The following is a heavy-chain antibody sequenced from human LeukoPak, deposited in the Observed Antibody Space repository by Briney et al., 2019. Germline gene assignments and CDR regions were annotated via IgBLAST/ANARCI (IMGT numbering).Heavy chain of an antibody. V-gene: IGHV1-18*01. CDR2: ISAYNGNT. D-gene: IGHD2-15*01. CDR1: GYTFTSYG. J-gene: IGHJ5*02. Sequence: ASVKVSCKASGYTFTSYGISWVRQAPGQGLEWMGWISAYNGNTNYAQKRQGRVTMTTDTSTSTAYMELRSLRSDDTAVYYCARADCSGGSCYGGGFDPWGQGTLVTVSS. CDR3: ARADCSGGSCYGGGFDP.